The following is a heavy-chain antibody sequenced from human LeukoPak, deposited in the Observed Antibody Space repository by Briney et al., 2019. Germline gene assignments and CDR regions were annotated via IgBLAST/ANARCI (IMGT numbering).Heavy chain of an antibody. V-gene: IGHV1-69*06. CDR3: AGAYWGYDSSGYYYFDY. D-gene: IGHD3-22*01. Sequence: SVKVSCKASGGTFSSYAISWVRQAPGQGLEWMGGIIPIFGTANYAQKFQGRVTITADKSTSTAYMELSSLRSEDTAVYYCAGAYWGYDSSGYYYFDYWGQGTLVTVS. CDR1: GGTFSSYA. J-gene: IGHJ4*02. CDR2: IIPIFGTA.